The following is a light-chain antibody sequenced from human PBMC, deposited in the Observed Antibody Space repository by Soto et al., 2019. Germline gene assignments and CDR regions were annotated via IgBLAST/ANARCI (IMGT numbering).Light chain of an antibody. J-gene: IGKJ2*01. V-gene: IGKV1-39*01. Sequence: DIQMTQSPSSLSASVGDRVTITCRPSQSNSYSLNWYQQKPGQAPSLLIYAASNLHSGVPSRFSGSGSGTDFTLTISSLQPEDFATYYCQQSDSPPYTFGQGTKLDI. CDR2: AAS. CDR1: QSNSYS. CDR3: QQSDSPPYT.